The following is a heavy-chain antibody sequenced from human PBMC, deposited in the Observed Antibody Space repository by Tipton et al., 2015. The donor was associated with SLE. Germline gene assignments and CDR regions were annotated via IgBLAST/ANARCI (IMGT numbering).Heavy chain of an antibody. CDR2: IFYSGST. CDR1: GRSISPYY. D-gene: IGHD3-22*01. V-gene: IGHV4-59*01. Sequence: TLSLTCTVSGRSISPYYWSWIRQPPGKGLEWIGEIFYSGSTNYNPSLQSRITMSVDTSKNQFSLKLSSVTAADTAVYYCARGGTYHDSSGNIDYWGQGTLVTASS. CDR3: ARGGTYHDSSGNIDY. J-gene: IGHJ4*02.